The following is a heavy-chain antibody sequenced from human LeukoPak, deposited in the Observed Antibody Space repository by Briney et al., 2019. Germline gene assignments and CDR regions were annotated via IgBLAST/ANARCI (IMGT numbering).Heavy chain of an antibody. D-gene: IGHD5-18*01. J-gene: IGHJ4*02. CDR1: GGSISSSSYY. CDR3: ARQPGYRDLRLFDY. V-gene: IGHV4-39*01. Sequence: SETLSLTCTVSGGSISSSSYYWGWIRQPPGKGLEWIGSIYYSGSTYYNPSLKSRVTISVDTSKNQFSLKLSSVTAADTAVYYCARQPGYRDLRLFDYWGQGTLVTVSS. CDR2: IYYSGST.